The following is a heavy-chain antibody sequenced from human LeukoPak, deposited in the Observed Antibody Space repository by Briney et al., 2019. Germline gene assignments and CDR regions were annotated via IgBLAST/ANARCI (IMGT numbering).Heavy chain of an antibody. CDR2: IYPGDSDT. CDR1: GYSFTSYW. CDR3: ARLGPGGSAYYCYYMDV. D-gene: IGHD3-16*01. V-gene: IGHV5-51*03. J-gene: IGHJ6*03. Sequence: NTGKSLKISCKGSGYSFTSYWIGWVRQMPGKGLEWMGIIYPGDSDTRYSPSFQGQVTISADKSISTAYLQWSSLKASDTAMYYCARLGPGGSAYYCYYMDVWGKGTTVTVSS.